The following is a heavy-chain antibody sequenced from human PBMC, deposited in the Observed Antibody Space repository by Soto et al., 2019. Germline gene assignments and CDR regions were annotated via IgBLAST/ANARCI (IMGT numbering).Heavy chain of an antibody. Sequence: PGESLKISCKGSGYSFTSYWIGWVRQMPGKGLEWMGIIYPGDSESRYSPSFQGQVTISADKSISTAYLQWSSLKASDTAMYYCARGYCSSTSRKGYYYYYYMDVWGKGTTVTVSS. J-gene: IGHJ6*03. CDR3: ARGYCSSTSRKGYYYYYYMDV. V-gene: IGHV5-51*01. CDR2: IYPGDSES. D-gene: IGHD2-2*01. CDR1: GYSFTSYW.